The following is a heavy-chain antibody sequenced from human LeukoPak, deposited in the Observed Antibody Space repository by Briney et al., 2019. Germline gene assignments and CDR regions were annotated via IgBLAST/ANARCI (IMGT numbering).Heavy chain of an antibody. J-gene: IGHJ4*02. CDR3: AREVSEGFDF. V-gene: IGHV3-21*01. Sequence: GGSLRLSCTASGFTFSGYSMNWIRQASGKGLEWVSSFGTRSTSIYHAGSVKGRFAISRDNAKNSLYLQMNSLKAEDTALYYCAREVSEGFDFWGQGTLVTVSS. CDR1: GFTFSGYS. D-gene: IGHD3-22*01. CDR2: FGTRSTSI.